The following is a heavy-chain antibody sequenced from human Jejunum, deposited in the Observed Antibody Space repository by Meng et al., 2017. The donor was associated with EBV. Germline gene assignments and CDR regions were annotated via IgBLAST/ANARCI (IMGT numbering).Heavy chain of an antibody. J-gene: IGHJ5*02. CDR2: LYYAGKA. CDR3: ARGRGYDYGDS. CDR1: GASVTGYNY. V-gene: IGHV4-61*01. Sequence: LQRSGPGLVKPSDHLSLTCGVSGASVTGYNYWTWIRQPPGKGLEWIGNLYYAGKAIYKPSLQSRVTISVDTSKNQISLKVTSVTAADTAIYYCARGRGYDYGDSWGQGTLVTVSS. D-gene: IGHD5-12*01.